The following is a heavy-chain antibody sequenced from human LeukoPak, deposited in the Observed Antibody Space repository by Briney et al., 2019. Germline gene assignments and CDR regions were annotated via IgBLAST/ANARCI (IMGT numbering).Heavy chain of an antibody. CDR2: IYYSGST. Sequence: MSSETLSLTCTVSGGSISSSSYYWGWIRQPPGKGLEWIGSIYYSGSTYYNPSLKSRVTISVDTSKNQFSLKLRSVTAADTAVYYCARISSSNWYNERGAFDVWGQGTMVTVSS. CDR3: ARISSSNWYNERGAFDV. CDR1: GGSISSSSYY. D-gene: IGHD6-13*01. J-gene: IGHJ3*01. V-gene: IGHV4-39*07.